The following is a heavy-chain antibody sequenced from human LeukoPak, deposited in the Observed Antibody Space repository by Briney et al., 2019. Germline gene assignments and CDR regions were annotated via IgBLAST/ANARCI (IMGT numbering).Heavy chain of an antibody. J-gene: IGHJ4*02. D-gene: IGHD2-8*02. CDR3: AVSVLGGYFDY. Sequence: GGSLRLSCAAPGFTFSSYSMNWVRQAPGKGLEWVSSISSSSSYIYYADSVKGRFTISRDNAKNSLYLQMNSLRAEDTAVYYCAVSVLGGYFDYWGQGTLVTVSS. V-gene: IGHV3-21*01. CDR2: ISSSSSYI. CDR1: GFTFSSYS.